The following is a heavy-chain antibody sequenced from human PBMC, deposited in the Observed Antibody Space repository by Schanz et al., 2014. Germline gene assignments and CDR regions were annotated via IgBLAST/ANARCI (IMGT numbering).Heavy chain of an antibody. CDR3: ARGTMPGTFDI. CDR2: IIPILGIA. J-gene: IGHJ3*02. V-gene: IGHV1-69*09. D-gene: IGHD2-2*01. CDR1: GYTFTAYY. Sequence: QVQLVQSGAEVKKPGTSVKVSCKASGYTFTAYYMYWVRQAPGQGLEWMGRIIPILGIANYAQQFQGRVTFTADKSTSTAYMELSSLRYEDTALYYCARGTMPGTFDIWGQGTMVTVSS.